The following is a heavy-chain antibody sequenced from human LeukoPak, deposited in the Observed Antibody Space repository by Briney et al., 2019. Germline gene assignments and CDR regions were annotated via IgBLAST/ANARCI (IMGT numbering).Heavy chain of an antibody. CDR1: GFTFSSYG. Sequence: PGRSLRLSCAASGFTFSSYGMHWVRHAPGKGREGVAVISYDGSNKYYADSGKGRFTISRDNSKNTLYLQMNSLRAEDTAVYYCAKEGEWELLGGYFDYWGQGTLVTVSS. D-gene: IGHD1-26*01. V-gene: IGHV3-30*18. J-gene: IGHJ4*02. CDR3: AKEGEWELLGGYFDY. CDR2: ISYDGSNK.